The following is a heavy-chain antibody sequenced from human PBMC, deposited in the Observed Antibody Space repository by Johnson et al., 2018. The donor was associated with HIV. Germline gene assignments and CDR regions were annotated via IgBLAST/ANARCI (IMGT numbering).Heavy chain of an antibody. V-gene: IGHV3-30*04. CDR2: ISSDGSNE. D-gene: IGHD1-26*01. CDR3: ARDEWELDAFDI. CDR1: GFTFSSYA. J-gene: IGHJ3*02. Sequence: QVQLVESGGGVVQPGRSLRLSCAASGFTFSSYAMHWVRQAPGKGLEWVAVISSDGSNEYYADSVRGRFTISRDSSKSALYLQMNSLRAEDTAVYYCARDEWELDAFDIWGQGTMVTVSS.